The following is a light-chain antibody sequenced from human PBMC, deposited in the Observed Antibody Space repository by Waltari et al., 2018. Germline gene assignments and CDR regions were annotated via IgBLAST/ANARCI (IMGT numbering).Light chain of an antibody. Sequence: SYELTQPPSVSVSPGQTARITCSGDALPKQFAYWYQQEPGQAPVVVIYKDTERLSGVPEPFSGSSSGPTGTLPISGVQAEGEADYYCQSSDSSGTYEVFGTGTKVTVL. CDR2: KDT. CDR1: ALPKQF. J-gene: IGLJ1*01. CDR3: QSSDSSGTYEV. V-gene: IGLV3-25*03.